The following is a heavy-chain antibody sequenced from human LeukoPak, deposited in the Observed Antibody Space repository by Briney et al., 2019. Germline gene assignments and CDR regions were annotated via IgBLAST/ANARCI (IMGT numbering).Heavy chain of an antibody. CDR2: INPDGSYT. D-gene: IGHD1-26*01. V-gene: IGHV3-74*01. CDR1: GFTLSNYW. CDR3: ASLTVGATGHC. J-gene: IGHJ4*02. Sequence: GGSLRLSRAASGFTLSNYWMSWVRQAPGKGLVWVSRINPDGSYTAYADSVKGRFTISRDNAKNALYLQMNTLGAEDTAVYYCASLTVGATGHCWGQGILVTVSS.